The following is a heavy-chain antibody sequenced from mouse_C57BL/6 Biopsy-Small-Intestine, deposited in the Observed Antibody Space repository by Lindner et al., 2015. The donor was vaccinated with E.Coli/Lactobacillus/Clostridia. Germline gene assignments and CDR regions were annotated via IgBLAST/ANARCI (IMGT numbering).Heavy chain of an antibody. CDR1: GFNIKDYY. CDR2: IDPEDGET. V-gene: IGHV14-2*01. J-gene: IGHJ4*01. Sequence: VQLQESGAELVKPGASVKLSCTASGFNIKDYYIHWVKQRTERGLDWIGRIDPEDGETKYAPKFQGKATITADTSSNTPYLQLSSLTSEDTAVYYCARWGLRREGYAMDYWGQGTSVTVSS. D-gene: IGHD2-4*01. CDR3: ARWGLRREGYAMDY.